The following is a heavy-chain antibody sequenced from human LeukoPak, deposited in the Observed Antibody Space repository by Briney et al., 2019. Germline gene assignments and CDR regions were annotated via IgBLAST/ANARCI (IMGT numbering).Heavy chain of an antibody. J-gene: IGHJ5*02. CDR3: AKGRFSNFDP. D-gene: IGHD4-11*01. Sequence: PGGSLRLSCAASGFTFSSYGMSWVRQAPGKGLEWVSAIIGSGGGGSTNYADSVRGRFTISRDNSKNTLYLQMNSLRAEDTALYYCAKGRFSNFDPWGQGTLVTVSS. CDR2: IIGSGGGGST. CDR1: GFTFSSYG. V-gene: IGHV3-23*01.